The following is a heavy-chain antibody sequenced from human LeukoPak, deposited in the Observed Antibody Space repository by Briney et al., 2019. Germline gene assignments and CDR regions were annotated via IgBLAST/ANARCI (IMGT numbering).Heavy chain of an antibody. J-gene: IGHJ5*02. CDR3: ARGGAPGYSYGNWFDP. Sequence: GGSLRLSCAASGFTFSSYSMNWVRQAPGKGLEWVSSISSSSSYIYYADSVKGRFTISRDNAKNSLYLQMNSLRAEDTAVYYCARGGAPGYSYGNWFDPWGQGTLVTVSS. CDR2: ISSSSSYI. CDR1: GFTFSSYS. V-gene: IGHV3-21*01. D-gene: IGHD5-18*01.